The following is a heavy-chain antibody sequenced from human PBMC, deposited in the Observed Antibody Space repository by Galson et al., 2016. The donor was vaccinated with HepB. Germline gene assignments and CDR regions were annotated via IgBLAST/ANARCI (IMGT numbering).Heavy chain of an antibody. D-gene: IGHD6-19*01. CDR3: ARARTAVAAIIAMFSHRGPYSAMDV. V-gene: IGHV3-48*02. CDR2: ICSSTTTR. Sequence: SLRLSCAASGFTVNSYGMSWVRQAPGKGLEWVSYICSSTTTRYYAGSVQGRFTISRDNARNSLYLEMNSLRHEDTAVYYCARARTAVAAIIAMFSHRGPYSAMDVWGQGTTVTVTS. CDR1: GFTVNSYG. J-gene: IGHJ6*02.